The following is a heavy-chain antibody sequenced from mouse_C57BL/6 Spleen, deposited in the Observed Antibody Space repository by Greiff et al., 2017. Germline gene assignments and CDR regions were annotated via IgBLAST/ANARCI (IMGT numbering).Heavy chain of an antibody. Sequence: EVQLVESGGDLVKPGGSLKLSCAASGFTFSSYGMSWVRQTPDKRLEWVATISSGGSYTYYPDSVKVRFTISRDNAKNTLYLQMSSLKSEDTAMYYCARGGITTVVDYYAMDYWGQGTSVTVSS. J-gene: IGHJ4*01. V-gene: IGHV5-6*01. CDR3: ARGGITTVVDYYAMDY. D-gene: IGHD1-1*01. CDR1: GFTFSSYG. CDR2: ISSGGSYT.